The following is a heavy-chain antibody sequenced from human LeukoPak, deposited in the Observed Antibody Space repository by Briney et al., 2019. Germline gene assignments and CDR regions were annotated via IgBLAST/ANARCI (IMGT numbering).Heavy chain of an antibody. Sequence: SETLSLTCSVSGRSISSGGFFWSWIRQSPGKGLECIGYIYYTGSTYYNPSLKSRLTMSVDTSKNQFSLKLTGLTAADTAVYYCASLENSGYTNAFETWGQGTPVVVSS. J-gene: IGHJ3*02. D-gene: IGHD3-22*01. CDR3: ASLENSGYTNAFET. CDR2: IYYTGST. CDR1: GRSISSGGFF. V-gene: IGHV4-30-4*01.